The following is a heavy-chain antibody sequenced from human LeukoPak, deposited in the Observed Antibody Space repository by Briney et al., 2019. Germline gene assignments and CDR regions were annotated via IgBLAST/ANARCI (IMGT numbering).Heavy chain of an antibody. D-gene: IGHD3-9*01. J-gene: IGHJ6*02. CDR1: GFTFSTYS. V-gene: IGHV3-48*01. CDR2: ISGDSNTI. CDR3: ANLLLRYFDWPLTNGMDV. Sequence: GGSLRLSCAASGFTFSTYSMIWVRQAPGKGLEWLSYISGDSNTIYYADSVKGRFTVSRDNAKNSLYLQLNSLRAEDTAVYYCANLLLRYFDWPLTNGMDVWGQGTTVTVSS.